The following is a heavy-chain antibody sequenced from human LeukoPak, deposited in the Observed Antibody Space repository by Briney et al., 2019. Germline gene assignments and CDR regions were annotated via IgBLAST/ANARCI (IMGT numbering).Heavy chain of an antibody. CDR3: ARAVSGSSWYFLDYYYYMDV. V-gene: IGHV3-23*01. J-gene: IGHJ6*03. CDR1: GLTFNNYD. Sequence: GGSLRLSCAASGLTFNNYDLSWVRQAPGRGLQWVSAISGRGRTTYYADSAKGRFTISRDNSKNTLYLQMNSLRAEDTAVYYCARAVSGSSWYFLDYYYYMDVWDKGTTVTISS. D-gene: IGHD6-13*01. CDR2: ISGRGRTT.